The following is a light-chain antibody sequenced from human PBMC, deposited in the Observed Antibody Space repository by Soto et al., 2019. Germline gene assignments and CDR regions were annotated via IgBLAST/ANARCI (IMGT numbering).Light chain of an antibody. V-gene: IGLV2-14*01. Sequence: QSALTQPASVSGSPGQSITISCTGTSSDIGGYNYVSWYQEHPGKAPKLMIYEVSNRPSGVSHRFSGSKSGNTASLTISGLQAEDEAEYYCSSYTTSSTPHVVFGGGTKLTVL. CDR1: SSDIGGYNY. J-gene: IGLJ2*01. CDR3: SSYTTSSTPHVV. CDR2: EVS.